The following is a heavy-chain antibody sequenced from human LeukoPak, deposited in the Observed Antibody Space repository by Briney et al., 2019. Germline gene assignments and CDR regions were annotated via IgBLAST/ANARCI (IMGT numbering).Heavy chain of an antibody. CDR2: INPSSGGT. Sequence: ASVKVSCKASGYTFTGYYMHWVRQAPGQGLECMGWINPSSGGTDYARNFQGRVTMTRDTSISTAYMELYSLRSDDTAVYYCARSAVAARGLFDYWGQGTLVTVSS. CDR3: ARSAVAARGLFDY. J-gene: IGHJ4*02. CDR1: GYTFTGYY. D-gene: IGHD6-19*01. V-gene: IGHV1-2*02.